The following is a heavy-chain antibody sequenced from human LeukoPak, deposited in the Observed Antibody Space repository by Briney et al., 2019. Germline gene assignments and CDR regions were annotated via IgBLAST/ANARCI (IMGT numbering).Heavy chain of an antibody. CDR3: ARVGCSGGSCYRYFDL. V-gene: IGHV3-64*01. Sequence: QPGGSLRLSCVASGFTFSNYAMHWVRQAPGRGLECVSGVSGNGGNTYYANSVKGRFTISRDNSKNTLYLQMGSLRVEDMAVYYCARVGCSGGSCYRYFDLWGRGTLVTVSS. D-gene: IGHD2-15*01. CDR1: GFTFSNYA. J-gene: IGHJ2*01. CDR2: VSGNGGNT.